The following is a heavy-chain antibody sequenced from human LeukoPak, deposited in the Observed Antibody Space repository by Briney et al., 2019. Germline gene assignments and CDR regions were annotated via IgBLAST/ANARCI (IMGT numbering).Heavy chain of an antibody. D-gene: IGHD3-9*01. Sequence: ASVKVSCKASGYTFTGYYMHWVRQAPGQGLEWMGWINPNSGGTNYAQKFQGRVTMTRDTSISTAYMELSRLRSDDTAVYYCARARDYDILTGLTRLPPYCGMDVWGQGTTVTVSS. J-gene: IGHJ6*02. CDR3: ARARDYDILTGLTRLPPYCGMDV. CDR1: GYTFTGYY. CDR2: INPNSGGT. V-gene: IGHV1-2*02.